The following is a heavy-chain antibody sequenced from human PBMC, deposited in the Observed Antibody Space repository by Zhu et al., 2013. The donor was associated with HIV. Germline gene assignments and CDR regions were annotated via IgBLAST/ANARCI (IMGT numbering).Heavy chain of an antibody. D-gene: IGHD3-22*01. CDR1: GYTFTDDY. Sequence: QVQLVQSGAEVKKSGASVKVSCEASGYTFTDDYIHWVRQAPGQGLEWMGCINPNSGGTNYAQKFQGRVTMTRDTSISAAYMELSRLRSDDTAVYFCDGKGRVNLVAIYFDNSGRPGNGMDVVGPKGPRSTVSS. CDR2: INPNSGGT. CDR3: DGKGRVNLVAIYFDNSGRPGNGMDV. J-gene: IGHJ6*02. V-gene: IGHV1-2*02.